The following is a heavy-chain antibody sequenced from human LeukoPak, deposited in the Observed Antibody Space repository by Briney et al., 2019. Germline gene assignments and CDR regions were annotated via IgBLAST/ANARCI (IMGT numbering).Heavy chain of an antibody. D-gene: IGHD5-18*01. J-gene: IGHJ4*02. Sequence: GGSLRLSCAASGFTFSSYWMSWVRQAPGKGLEWVANIKQDGSEKYYVDSVKGQFTISRDNAKNSLYLQMNSLRAEDTAVYYCARDVGGYSYGYDQFDYWGQGTLVTVSS. CDR1: GFTFSSYW. V-gene: IGHV3-7*01. CDR3: ARDVGGYSYGYDQFDY. CDR2: IKQDGSEK.